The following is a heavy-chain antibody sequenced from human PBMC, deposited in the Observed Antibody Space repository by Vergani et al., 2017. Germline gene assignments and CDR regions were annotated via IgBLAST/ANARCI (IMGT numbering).Heavy chain of an antibody. V-gene: IGHV4-39*07. CDR2: IYYSGST. Sequence: QVQLQESGPGLVKPSETLSLTCTVSGGSISSSSYYWGWIRQPPGKGLEWIGSIYYSGSTYYNPSLKSRVTISVYTSKNQFSLKLSSVTAADTAVYYCAREGPHYVWGSYREKHHAFDIWGQGTMVTVSS. D-gene: IGHD3-16*02. CDR1: GGSISSSSYY. J-gene: IGHJ3*02. CDR3: AREGPHYVWGSYREKHHAFDI.